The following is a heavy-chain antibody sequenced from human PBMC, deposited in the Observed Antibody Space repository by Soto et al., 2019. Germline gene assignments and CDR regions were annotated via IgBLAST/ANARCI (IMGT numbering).Heavy chain of an antibody. V-gene: IGHV1-8*01. J-gene: IGHJ5*02. D-gene: IGHD2-8*01. CDR1: GYTFTSID. CDR2: MNPNSAKT. CDR3: ARGFLAYCTSGICRSWRFDP. Sequence: QVQLVQSGAEVKKPGASVKVSCKASGYTFTSIDINWVRQATGQGLEWMGWMNPNSAKTVYAQKFQGRVTMTRNTYISKAYMGLRSLRSDDTAVYYCARGFLAYCTSGICRSWRFDPWGQGTLVTVSS.